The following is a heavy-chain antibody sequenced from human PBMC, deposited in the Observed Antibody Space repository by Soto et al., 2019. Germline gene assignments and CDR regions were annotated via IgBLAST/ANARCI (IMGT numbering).Heavy chain of an antibody. J-gene: IGHJ6*02. V-gene: IGHV6-1*01. CDR1: GDSVSSNSAA. CDR3: ARDWCSSTSCYRDWYYGMDV. Sequence: KQSQTLSLTCAISGDSVSSNSAAWNWIRQSPSRGLEWLGRTYYRSKWYNDYAVSVKSRITINPDTSKNQFSLQLNSVTPEDTAVYYCARDWCSSTSCYRDWYYGMDVWGQGTTVTVSS. D-gene: IGHD2-2*02. CDR2: TYYRSKWYN.